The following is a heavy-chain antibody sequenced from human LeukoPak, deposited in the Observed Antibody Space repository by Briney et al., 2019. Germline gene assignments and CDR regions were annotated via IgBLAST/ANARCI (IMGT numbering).Heavy chain of an antibody. Sequence: SVKVSCKASGYTFTSYAISWVRQAPGQGLEWMGRIIPILGIANYAQKFQGRVTITADKSTSTAYMELSSLRSEDTAVYYCARVKGVAGDYYYYYGMDVWGQGTTVTVSS. D-gene: IGHD6-13*01. CDR2: IIPILGIA. J-gene: IGHJ6*02. CDR1: GYTFTSYA. V-gene: IGHV1-69*04. CDR3: ARVKGVAGDYYYYYGMDV.